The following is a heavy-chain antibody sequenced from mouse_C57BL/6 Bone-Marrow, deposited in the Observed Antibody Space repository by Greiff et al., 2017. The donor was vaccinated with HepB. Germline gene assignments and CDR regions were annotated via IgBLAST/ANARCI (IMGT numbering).Heavy chain of an antibody. CDR1: GFTFSSYG. CDR3: ARLHTEVAY. V-gene: IGHV5-6*01. J-gene: IGHJ3*01. Sequence: EVKLMESGGDLVKPGGSLKLSCAASGFTFSSYGMSWVRQTPDKRLEWVATISSGGSYTYYPDSVKGRFTISRDNAKNTLYLQMSSLKSEDTAMYYCARLHTEVAYWGQGTLVTVSA. D-gene: IGHD1-1*01. CDR2: ISSGGSYT.